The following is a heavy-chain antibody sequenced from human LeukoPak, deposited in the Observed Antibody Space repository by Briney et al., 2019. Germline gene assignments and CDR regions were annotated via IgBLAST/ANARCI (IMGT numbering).Heavy chain of an antibody. Sequence: GGSLRLSCAASGFTFSDYYMNWVRQAPGKGLEWVSSISSSSTIYYADSVKGRFTISRDNAKNSLYLQMNSLRAEDTAVYYCARDPIAAAGYDAFDIWGQGTMVTVSS. CDR3: ARDPIAAAGYDAFDI. V-gene: IGHV3-69-1*01. CDR1: GFTFSDYY. J-gene: IGHJ3*02. CDR2: ISSSSTI. D-gene: IGHD6-13*01.